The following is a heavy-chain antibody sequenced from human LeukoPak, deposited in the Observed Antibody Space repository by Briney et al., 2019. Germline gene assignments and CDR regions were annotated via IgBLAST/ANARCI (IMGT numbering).Heavy chain of an antibody. CDR1: GFTFSSYD. D-gene: IGHD2-2*01. Sequence: GGSLRLSCAAAGFTFSSYDMSWVRQAPGKGLEWVSAFSGSGGRTYYADSVKGRFTISRDNSRNTLSLQMDSLRAEDTAIYYCAKGFCTSTGCSAGYWGQGTLVTVSS. J-gene: IGHJ4*02. CDR2: FSGSGGRT. CDR3: AKGFCTSTGCSAGY. V-gene: IGHV3-23*01.